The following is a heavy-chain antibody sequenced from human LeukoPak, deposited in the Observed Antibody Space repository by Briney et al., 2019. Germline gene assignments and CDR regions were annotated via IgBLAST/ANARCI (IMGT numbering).Heavy chain of an antibody. CDR3: ARGVTGIYYYYYMDV. CDR1: GYTFTGYY. D-gene: IGHD3-10*01. V-gene: IGHV1-2*02. CDR2: INPNSGDT. J-gene: IGHJ6*03. Sequence: ASVNISCKASGYTFTGYYIHWVRQAPGQGLEWMGWINPNSGDTNYAQKFQGEVTMTRDTSISTAYMELSRLRSDDTAVYYCARGVTGIYYYYYMDVWGKGTTVTVSS.